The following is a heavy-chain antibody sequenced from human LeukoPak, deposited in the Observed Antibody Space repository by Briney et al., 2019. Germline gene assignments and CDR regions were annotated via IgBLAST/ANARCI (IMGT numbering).Heavy chain of an antibody. CDR3: ATTPGLYDYVWGSYRFTSSSFDY. CDR2: FDPEDGET. CDR1: GYTLTELS. V-gene: IGHV1-24*01. Sequence: GASVKVSCKVSGYTLTELSMHWVRQAPGKGLEWMGGFDPEDGETIYAQKFQGRVTMTEDTSTDTAYMELSSLRSEDTAVYYCATTPGLYDYVWGSYRFTSSSFDYWGQGTLVTVSS. J-gene: IGHJ4*02. D-gene: IGHD3-16*02.